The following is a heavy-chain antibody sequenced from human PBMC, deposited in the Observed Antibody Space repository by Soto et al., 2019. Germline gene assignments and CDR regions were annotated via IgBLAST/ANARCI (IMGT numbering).Heavy chain of an antibody. D-gene: IGHD3-10*01. J-gene: IGHJ6*02. CDR2: ISYDGSNK. CDR1: GFTFSSYG. CDR3: AKGVEILWFGELGPNDWYYGMDV. V-gene: IGHV3-30*18. Sequence: QVQLVESGGGVVQPGRSLRLSCAASGFTFSSYGMHWVRQAPGKGLEWVAVISYDGSNKNYADSVKGRFTISRDNSKNTLYLQMNSLRAEDTAVYYCAKGVEILWFGELGPNDWYYGMDVWGQGTTVTVSS.